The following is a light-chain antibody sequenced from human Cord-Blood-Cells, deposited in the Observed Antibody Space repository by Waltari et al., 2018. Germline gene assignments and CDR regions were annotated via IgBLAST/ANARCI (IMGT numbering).Light chain of an antibody. CDR2: DVS. J-gene: IGLJ3*02. Sequence: QSALTQPRSVSGSTGQSVTISCTGTSSDVVGDNYVSWYQQHPGKAPKLMIYDVSKRPSGVPDRFSGSKSGNTASLTISGLQAEDEADYYCCSYAGSYTWVFGGGTKLTVL. CDR1: SSDVVGDNY. CDR3: CSYAGSYTWV. V-gene: IGLV2-11*01.